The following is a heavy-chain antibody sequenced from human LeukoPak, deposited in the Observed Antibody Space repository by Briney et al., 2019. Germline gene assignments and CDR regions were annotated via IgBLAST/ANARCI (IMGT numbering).Heavy chain of an antibody. J-gene: IGHJ3*02. CDR2: IIPILGIA. D-gene: IGHD4-11*01. V-gene: IGHV1-69*04. CDR3: ARESTVTTGAFDI. CDR1: GGTFSSYT. Sequence: ASVKVSCKASGGTFSSYTTSWVRQAPGQGLEWMGRIIPILGIANYAQKFQGRVTITADKSTSTAYMELSSLRSEDTAVYYCARESTVTTGAFDIWGQGTMVTVSS.